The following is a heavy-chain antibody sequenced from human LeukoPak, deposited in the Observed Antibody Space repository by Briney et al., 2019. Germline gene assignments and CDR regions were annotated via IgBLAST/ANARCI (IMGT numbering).Heavy chain of an antibody. CDR2: INPHTGGT. J-gene: IGHJ4*02. Sequence: ASVKVSCKASAYTFTSYGIRWVRQAPGQGLEWMGWINPHTGGTNYAQKFQGRVTMTRDTSISTAYMELSGLTSDDTAVYYCARPYCSGGSCHDYFDYWGQGTLVTVSS. V-gene: IGHV1-2*02. CDR1: AYTFTSYG. CDR3: ARPYCSGGSCHDYFDY. D-gene: IGHD2-15*01.